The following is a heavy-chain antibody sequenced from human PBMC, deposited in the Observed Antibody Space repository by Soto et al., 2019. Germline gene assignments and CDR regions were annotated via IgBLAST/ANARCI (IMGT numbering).Heavy chain of an antibody. CDR1: GFTFDDYA. Sequence: GGSLRLSCAASGFTFDDYATHWVRQAPGKGLEWVSGISWNSGSIGYADSVKGRFTISRDNAKNSLYLQMNSLRAEDTALYYCAKDMSGRRHGDYYGMDVWGQGTTVTVSS. J-gene: IGHJ6*02. D-gene: IGHD1-26*01. CDR2: ISWNSGSI. V-gene: IGHV3-9*01. CDR3: AKDMSGRRHGDYYGMDV.